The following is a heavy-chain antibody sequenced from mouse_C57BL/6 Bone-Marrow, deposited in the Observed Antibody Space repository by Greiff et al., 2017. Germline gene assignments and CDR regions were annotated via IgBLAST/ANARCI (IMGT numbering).Heavy chain of an antibody. J-gene: IGHJ1*03. D-gene: IGHD2-4*01. CDR3: TRIYYDYDACYFDV. CDR1: GFTFSSYA. Sequence: EVQLVESGEGLVKPGGSLKLSCAASGFTFSSYAMSWVRQTPEKRLEWVAYISSGGDYIYYADTVKGRFTISRDNARNTLYLQMSSLKSEDTAMXYCTRIYYDYDACYFDVWGTGTTVTVSS. CDR2: ISSGGDYI. V-gene: IGHV5-9-1*02.